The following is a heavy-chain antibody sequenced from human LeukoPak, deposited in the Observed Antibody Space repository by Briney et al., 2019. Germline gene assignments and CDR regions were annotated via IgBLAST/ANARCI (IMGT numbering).Heavy chain of an antibody. CDR2: ISAYNGNT. Sequence: EASVKVSCKASGYTFTSYGISWVRQAPGQGLEWMEWISAYNGNTNYAQKLQGRVTMTTDTSTSTAYMELRSLRSDDTAVYYCARDPRSSWYLGERFDPWGQGTLVTVSS. CDR3: ARDPRSSWYLGERFDP. D-gene: IGHD6-13*01. J-gene: IGHJ5*02. V-gene: IGHV1-18*04. CDR1: GYTFTSYG.